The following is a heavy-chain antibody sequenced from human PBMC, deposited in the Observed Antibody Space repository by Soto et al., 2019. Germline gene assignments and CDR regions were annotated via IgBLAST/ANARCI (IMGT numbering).Heavy chain of an antibody. CDR2: ISSDGNTK. Sequence: PGGSLRLSCVASGFTFKNYVIHWVGQAPGKGLEWVTVISSDGNTKYYADSVKGRFTISRDNSRNTLYLQMDSLRPEDTAVYYCAKEIAVAGDLDYWGHGTLVTVSS. V-gene: IGHV3-30*18. CDR1: GFTFKNYV. CDR3: AKEIAVAGDLDY. J-gene: IGHJ4*01. D-gene: IGHD6-19*01.